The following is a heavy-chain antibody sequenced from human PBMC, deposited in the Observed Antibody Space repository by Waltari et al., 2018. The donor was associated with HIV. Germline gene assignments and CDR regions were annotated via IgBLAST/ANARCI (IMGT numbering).Heavy chain of an antibody. CDR2: IFGDGGST. CDR3: AKGTLNPLTTDY. CDR1: GFTFSSYA. Sequence: EVQLLASGGGLVQPGGYLRLSCAGSGFTFSSYAMTWVRQAPGKGLEWVSAIFGDGGSTFYADSVKGRFTISRDNSKNTLYLQMNSLRAEDTAVYYCAKGTLNPLTTDYWGQGTLVTVSS. J-gene: IGHJ4*02. D-gene: IGHD4-17*01. V-gene: IGHV3-23*01.